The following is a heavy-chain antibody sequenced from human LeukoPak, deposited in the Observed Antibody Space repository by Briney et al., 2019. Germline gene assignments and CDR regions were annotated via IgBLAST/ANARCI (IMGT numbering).Heavy chain of an antibody. D-gene: IGHD6-13*01. J-gene: IGHJ5*02. V-gene: IGHV4-39*01. Sequence: SETLSLTCTVSGGSVSGSYYYWVWIRQPPGKGLDWIGSIYYSGTTYYNPPLKSRVTISVDTSKSQFSLKLTSLTAADTAVYYCARSTAADGPTHNWFDPWGQGTLVTVSS. CDR1: GGSVSGSYYY. CDR2: IYYSGTT. CDR3: ARSTAADGPTHNWFDP.